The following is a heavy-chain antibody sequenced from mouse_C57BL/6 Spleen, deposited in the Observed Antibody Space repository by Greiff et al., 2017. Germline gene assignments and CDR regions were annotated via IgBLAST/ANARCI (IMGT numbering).Heavy chain of an antibody. CDR3: ARWDRLHLFAY. CDR1: GYAFSSSW. V-gene: IGHV1-82*01. Sequence: VQLQQSGPELVKPGASVKISCKASGYAFSSSWMNWVKQRPGKGLEWIGRIYPGDGDTNYNGKFKGKATLTADTSSSTAYMQLSSLTSEDSAVYCCARWDRLHLFAYWGQGTLVTVSA. CDR2: IYPGDGDT. D-gene: IGHD3-2*02. J-gene: IGHJ3*01.